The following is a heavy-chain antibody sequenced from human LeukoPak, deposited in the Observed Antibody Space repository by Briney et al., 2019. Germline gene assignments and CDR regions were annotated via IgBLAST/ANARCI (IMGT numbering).Heavy chain of an antibody. V-gene: IGHV3-64D*06. J-gene: IGHJ4*02. CDR1: GFTFSSYA. Sequence: GSLRLSCSASGFTFSSYAMHWVRQAPGKGLEYVSAISSNGGSTYYADSVKGRFTISRDNSKNTLYLQMSSLRAEDTAVYYCVKPHDYGGNSYYFDYWGQGTLVTVSS. CDR3: VKPHDYGGNSYYFDY. CDR2: ISSNGGST. D-gene: IGHD4-23*01.